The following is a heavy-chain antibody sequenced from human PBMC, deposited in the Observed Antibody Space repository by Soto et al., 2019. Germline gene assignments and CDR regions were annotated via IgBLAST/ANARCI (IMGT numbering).Heavy chain of an antibody. D-gene: IGHD4-17*01. CDR1: TFSHSNSGMR. CDR2: IDWEGDK. V-gene: IGHV2-70*04. Sequence: CGPMLVNCPQTHTFPCSFSTFSHSNSGMRVSWMRQPPGKALGWLARIDWEGDKFYSTSLKTRLTISKDTSKNQVVLTMTNRDTVDSSTYYCARTSYGNVGLDVWGQGTTVTVSS. J-gene: IGHJ6*02. CDR3: ARTSYGNVGLDV.